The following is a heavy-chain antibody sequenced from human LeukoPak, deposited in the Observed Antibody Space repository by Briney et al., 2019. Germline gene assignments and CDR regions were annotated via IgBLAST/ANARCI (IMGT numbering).Heavy chain of an antibody. D-gene: IGHD3-22*01. CDR1: GYSFTNYW. J-gene: IGHJ4*02. CDR2: IYPGDSDT. CDR3: ASSPWGMSSGYCY. V-gene: IGHV5-51*01. Sequence: AGESLQISCKGSGYSFTNYWIGWVRQMPGRGLEWMGIIYPGDSDTRYSPSFQGQVTISADKSISTAYLQWSSLKASDTAMYYCASSPWGMSSGYCYWGQGTLVTVSS.